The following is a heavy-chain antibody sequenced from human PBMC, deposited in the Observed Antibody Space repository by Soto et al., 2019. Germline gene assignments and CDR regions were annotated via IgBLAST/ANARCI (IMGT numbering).Heavy chain of an antibody. CDR1: GYTFSTYG. CDR3: ARVKVPAAILGAFDL. V-gene: IGHV1-18*01. CDR2: INPFKGDT. J-gene: IGHJ3*01. Sequence: ASVKVSCKASGYTFSTYGMTWVRQAPGQGLDWRGWINPFKGDTNSAARFQDRVTMTTDTSTRTAYMELRSLRSDDTAVYYCARVKVPAAILGAFDLWGQGTLVTVSS. D-gene: IGHD2-2*02.